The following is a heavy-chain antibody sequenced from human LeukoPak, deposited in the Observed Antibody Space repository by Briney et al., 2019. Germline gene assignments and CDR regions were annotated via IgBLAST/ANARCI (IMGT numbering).Heavy chain of an antibody. CDR1: GGSFSGYY. D-gene: IGHD4-23*01. V-gene: IGHV4-34*01. CDR2: INHSGST. Sequence: SETLSLTCAVYGGSFSGYYWSWIRQPPGKGLEWIGEINHSGSTNYNPSLKSRVTISVDTSKNQFSLKLSSVTAADTAVFYCARLRYGGNSLYFFDYWGQGTLVTVSS. CDR3: ARLRYGGNSLYFFDY. J-gene: IGHJ4*02.